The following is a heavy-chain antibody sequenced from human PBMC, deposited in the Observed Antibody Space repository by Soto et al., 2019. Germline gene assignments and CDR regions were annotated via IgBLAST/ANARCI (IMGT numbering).Heavy chain of an antibody. CDR2: IWYDGSNK. CDR3: ASFVDQLPY. V-gene: IGHV3-33*01. CDR1: GFTFSNYG. D-gene: IGHD2-2*01. J-gene: IGHJ4*02. Sequence: QVQLVESGGGVVQPGRSLRLSCAASGFTFSNYGMHWVRQAPGKGLEWVAVIWYDGSNKYYADSVKGRFTISRDNSKNTLYLQMNSLRAEDTAMYYSASFVDQLPYWGQGTLVTVSS.